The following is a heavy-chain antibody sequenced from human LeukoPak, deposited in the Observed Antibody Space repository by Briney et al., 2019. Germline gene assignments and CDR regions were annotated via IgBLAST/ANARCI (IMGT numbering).Heavy chain of an antibody. V-gene: IGHV3-43*02. D-gene: IGHD6-19*01. J-gene: IGHJ4*02. CDR2: ISGDGGST. CDR3: ARESERSGWYDY. CDR1: GFIFDDYA. Sequence: GGSLRLSCAAPGFIFDDYAIHWVRQAPGKGLEWVSLISGDGGSTFYADSVKGRFTISRDNSKNSLYLQMSSLRSEDTALYYCARESERSGWYDYWGQGTLVAVSS.